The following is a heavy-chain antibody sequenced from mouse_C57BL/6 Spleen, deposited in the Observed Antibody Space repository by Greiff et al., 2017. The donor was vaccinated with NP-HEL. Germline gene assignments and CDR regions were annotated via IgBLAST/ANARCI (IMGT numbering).Heavy chain of an antibody. Sequence: QVQLQQPGAELVRPGSSVKLSCKASGYTFTSYWMDWVKQRPGHGLEWIGNIYPSDSETHYNQKFKDKATLTVAKSSSTAYMQLSSLTSEDSAVYYCASSYGSSGDWYFDVWGTGTTVTVSS. J-gene: IGHJ1*03. CDR2: IYPSDSET. CDR1: GYTFTSYW. V-gene: IGHV1-61*01. D-gene: IGHD1-1*01. CDR3: ASSYGSSGDWYFDV.